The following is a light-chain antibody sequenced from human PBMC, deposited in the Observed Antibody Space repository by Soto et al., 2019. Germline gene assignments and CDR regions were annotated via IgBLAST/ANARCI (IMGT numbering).Light chain of an antibody. CDR2: AAS. J-gene: IGKJ2*01. CDR1: QSITKY. Sequence: DIQMTQSPSSLSVSVGDRVTITCRASQSITKYLNWYQQKPGKAPKLLVYAASSLQSGVPSRFRGNGSVTDFTLTISSLQPEDFANYYCQQSDSYPYTFGQGTKLEIK. V-gene: IGKV1-39*01. CDR3: QQSDSYPYT.